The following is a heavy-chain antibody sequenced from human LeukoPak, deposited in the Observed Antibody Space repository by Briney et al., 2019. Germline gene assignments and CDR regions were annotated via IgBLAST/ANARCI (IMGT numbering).Heavy chain of an antibody. D-gene: IGHD3-22*01. Sequence: PSETLSLTCTVSGGSISSSSYYWGWIRQPPGRGLEWIGSIYYSGSTYYNPSLKSRVTISLDTSQNQFSLKLSSVTAADTAVYYCARDLSRDFYDSIYPAGYFDYWGQGTLVTVSS. CDR3: ARDLSRDFYDSIYPAGYFDY. CDR1: GGSISSSSYY. CDR2: IYYSGST. V-gene: IGHV4-39*07. J-gene: IGHJ4*02.